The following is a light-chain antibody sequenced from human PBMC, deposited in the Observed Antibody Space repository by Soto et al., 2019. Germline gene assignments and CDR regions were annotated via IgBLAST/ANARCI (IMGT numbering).Light chain of an antibody. Sequence: DIQMTQSPSTLSASVGDRVTITCRASQSISSWLAWYQQKPGKAPKLLIYKASSLRSGVPSRFSGSGSGTAFTLTISSLQTDDFATYYCQQYNSYSYTFGQGTKLEIK. J-gene: IGKJ2*01. V-gene: IGKV1-5*03. CDR2: KAS. CDR1: QSISSW. CDR3: QQYNSYSYT.